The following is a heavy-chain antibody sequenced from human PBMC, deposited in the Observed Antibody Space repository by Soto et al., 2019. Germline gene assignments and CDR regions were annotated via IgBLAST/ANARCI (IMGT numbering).Heavy chain of an antibody. V-gene: IGHV6-1*01. CDR1: GDSVSSNSAA. Sequence: PSQTLSLTCAISGDSVSSNSAAWNWIRQSPSRGLEWLGRTYYRSKWYNDYAVSVKSRTTINPDTSKNQFSLQLNSVTPEDTAVYYCARGQLRFLEWSLTYYYYGMDVWGQGTTVTVSS. J-gene: IGHJ6*02. D-gene: IGHD3-3*01. CDR2: TYYRSKWYN. CDR3: ARGQLRFLEWSLTYYYYGMDV.